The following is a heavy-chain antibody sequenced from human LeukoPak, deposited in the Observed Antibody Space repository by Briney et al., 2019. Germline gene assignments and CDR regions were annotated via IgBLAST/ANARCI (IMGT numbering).Heavy chain of an antibody. J-gene: IGHJ3*02. CDR2: INHSGST. CDR3: ARDPDYYDSSGCYAYMGGAFDI. V-gene: IGHV4-34*01. CDR1: GGSFSGYY. D-gene: IGHD3-22*01. Sequence: SETLSLTCAVYGGSFSGYYWSWIRQPPGKGLEWIGEINHSGSTNYNPSLKSRVTISVDTSKNQFSLKLSSVTAADTAVYYCARDPDYYDSSGCYAYMGGAFDIWGQGTMVTVSS.